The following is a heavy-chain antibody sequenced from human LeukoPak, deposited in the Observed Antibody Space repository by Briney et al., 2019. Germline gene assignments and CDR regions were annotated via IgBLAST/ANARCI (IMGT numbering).Heavy chain of an antibody. CDR3: ARVGMSSIAARATYYYMDV. CDR2: IYTSGST. Sequence: SETLSLTCTVSGGSISSYYWSWIRQPAGKGLEWIGRIYTSGSTNYNPSLKSRVTISVDKSKNQFSLKLSCVTAADTAVYYCARVGMSSIAARATYYYMDVWGKGTTVTVSS. D-gene: IGHD6-6*01. J-gene: IGHJ6*03. V-gene: IGHV4-4*07. CDR1: GGSISSYY.